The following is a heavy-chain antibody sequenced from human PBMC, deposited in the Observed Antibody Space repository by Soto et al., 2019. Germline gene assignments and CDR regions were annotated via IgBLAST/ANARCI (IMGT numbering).Heavy chain of an antibody. Sequence: QVQLVQSGAKVKKPGSSVKVSCKDSGGTFSTYSMFWVRQAPGQGLEWIGRIIPMLGIANYAQRFQDRVTITADKSTATAFMELSSLRSEDTALYYCTIGSWSGEVFDIWGQGTMVTVSS. J-gene: IGHJ3*02. CDR3: TIGSWSGEVFDI. CDR2: IIPMLGIA. V-gene: IGHV1-69*02. CDR1: GGTFSTYS. D-gene: IGHD2-21*01.